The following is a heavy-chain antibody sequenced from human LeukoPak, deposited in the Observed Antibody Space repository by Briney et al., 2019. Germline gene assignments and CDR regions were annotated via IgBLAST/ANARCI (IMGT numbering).Heavy chain of an antibody. CDR1: GGSISSYY. J-gene: IGHJ4*02. D-gene: IGHD5-18*01. Sequence: SETLSLTCTVSGGSISSYYGCWIRQPPGKGLEWSGSIYYSGSTYYNPSLKSRVTISVDTSKNQFSLKLSSVTAADTAVYYCAREWGGYSDGHFDYWGQGTLVTVSS. CDR2: IYYSGST. CDR3: AREWGGYSDGHFDY. V-gene: IGHV4-39*02.